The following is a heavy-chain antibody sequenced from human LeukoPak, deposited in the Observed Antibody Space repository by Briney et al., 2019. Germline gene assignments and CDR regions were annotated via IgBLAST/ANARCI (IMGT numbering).Heavy chain of an antibody. V-gene: IGHV3-30*04. CDR2: ISFDGSNK. D-gene: IGHD4-17*01. CDR3: AREETETTLNWFDP. CDR1: GFTFSTYA. J-gene: IGHJ5*02. Sequence: GSSLRLSCAASGFTFSTYAMHWVRQAPGKGLEWVAIISFDGSNKYYADSVKGRFTISRDNSKNTLFLQMNSLRDEDTAVYYCAREETETTLNWFDPWGQGTLVTVSS.